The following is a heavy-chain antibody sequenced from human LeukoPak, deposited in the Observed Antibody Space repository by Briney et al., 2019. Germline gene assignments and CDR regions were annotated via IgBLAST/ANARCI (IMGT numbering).Heavy chain of an antibody. J-gene: IGHJ6*03. CDR3: ARRQPKIGYCTNGVCRPLYYYYYYMDV. V-gene: IGHV3-30*04. CDR1: GFTFSSYA. D-gene: IGHD2-8*01. Sequence: GSLRLSCAASGFTFSSYAMHWVRQAPGKGLEWVAVISYDGSNKYYADSVKGRFTISRDNSKNTLYLQMNSLRAEDTAVYYCARRQPKIGYCTNGVCRPLYYYYYYMDVWGKGTTVTVSS. CDR2: ISYDGSNK.